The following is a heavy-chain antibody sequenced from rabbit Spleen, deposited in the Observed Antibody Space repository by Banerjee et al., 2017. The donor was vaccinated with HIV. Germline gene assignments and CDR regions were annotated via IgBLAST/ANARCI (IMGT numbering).Heavy chain of an antibody. J-gene: IGHJ4*01. V-gene: IGHV1S45*01. D-gene: IGHD2-1*01. Sequence: QEQLVESGGGLVKPGGTLTLTCTASGFSFSSSDYMCWVRQAPGKGLEYIACIYDDSIGSPFYASWAKGRFTISKTSSTTVTLEMTSLTAADTATYFCARGSAAMTMVIIGFYLNLWGPGTLVTVS. CDR1: GFSFSSSDY. CDR2: IYDDSIGSP. CDR3: ARGSAAMTMVIIGFYLNL.